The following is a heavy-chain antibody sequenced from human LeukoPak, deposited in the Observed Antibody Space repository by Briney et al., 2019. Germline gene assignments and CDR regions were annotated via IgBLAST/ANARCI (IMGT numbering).Heavy chain of an antibody. CDR1: GYTLTELS. Sequence: GASVKVSCKVSGYTLTELSMHWVRQAPGKGLEWMGGFDPEDGETIYAQKFQGRVPMTEDTSTDTAYMELSSLRSEDTAVYYCATTYYYDSSGYWFQHWGQGTLVTVSS. V-gene: IGHV1-24*01. D-gene: IGHD3-22*01. CDR3: ATTYYYDSSGYWFQH. J-gene: IGHJ1*01. CDR2: FDPEDGET.